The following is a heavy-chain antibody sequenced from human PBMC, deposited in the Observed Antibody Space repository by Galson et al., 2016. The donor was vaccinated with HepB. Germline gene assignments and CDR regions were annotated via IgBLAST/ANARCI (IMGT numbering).Heavy chain of an antibody. CDR2: ISNDGSYK. Sequence: SLRLSCAASGFTFRNYAMHWVRQAPGKGLEWVAVISNDGSYKHYADSMKGRVTISRDDSKSTLYLRMNSLRPEDTAVYYCATTWGGLITVAGVGPFDNWGQGTLVTVSS. CDR3: ATTWGGLITVAGVGPFDN. J-gene: IGHJ4*02. CDR1: GFTFRNYA. D-gene: IGHD2-15*01. V-gene: IGHV3-30*04.